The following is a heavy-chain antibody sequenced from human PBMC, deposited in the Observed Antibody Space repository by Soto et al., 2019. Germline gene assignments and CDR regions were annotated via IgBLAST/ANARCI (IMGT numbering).Heavy chain of an antibody. CDR2: IYSGGST. V-gene: IGHV3-53*01. CDR3: AREQGLSYYYYYGMDV. D-gene: IGHD6-25*01. J-gene: IGHJ6*02. CDR1: GFTVSSNY. Sequence: GGSLRLSCAASGFTVSSNYMSWVRQAPGKGLEWVSVIYSGGSTYYADSVKGRFTISRDNSKNTRYLQMNSLRAEATAVYYCAREQGLSYYYYYGMDVWGQGTTVTVSS.